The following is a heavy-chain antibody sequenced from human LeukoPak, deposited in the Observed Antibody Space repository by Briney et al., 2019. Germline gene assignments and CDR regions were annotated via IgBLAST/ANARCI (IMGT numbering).Heavy chain of an antibody. Sequence: GGSLRLSCAASGFTFSSYAMHWVRXAPGKXLEWVAVISYDGNNKYYADYVKGRFTISRDNSNNTLYLQMNSLRAEDTAVYYCARDLNSSESITEYSSGWNYFDYWGKGTLVTVSS. CDR2: ISYDGNNK. V-gene: IGHV3-30-3*01. D-gene: IGHD6-19*01. CDR3: ARDLNSSESITEYSSGWNYFDY. J-gene: IGHJ4*02. CDR1: GFTFSSYA.